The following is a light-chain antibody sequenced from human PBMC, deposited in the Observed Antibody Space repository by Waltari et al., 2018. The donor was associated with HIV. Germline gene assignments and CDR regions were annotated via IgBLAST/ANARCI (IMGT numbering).Light chain of an antibody. V-gene: IGKV1-9*01. CDR1: QGISNS. J-gene: IGKJ3*01. CDR2: AAS. Sequence: DIQLTQSPSFLSASVGDRATITCRASQGISNSLAWYQQKPGKAPNLLIYAASTLHSGVPSRFSGSGSGTDFTLTISSLQPEDFATYYCQQFKTYPLTFGPGTKVDVK. CDR3: QQFKTYPLT.